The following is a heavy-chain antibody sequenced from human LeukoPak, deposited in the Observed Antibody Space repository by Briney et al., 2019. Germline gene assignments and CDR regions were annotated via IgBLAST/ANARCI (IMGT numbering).Heavy chain of an antibody. CDR3: ARGHCSSTSCRYYYYGMDV. V-gene: IGHV4-59*01. CDR2: IYYSGST. D-gene: IGHD2-2*01. J-gene: IGHJ6*02. CDR1: GGSISSYY. Sequence: SETLSLTCTVSGGSISSYYWSWIRQPPGKGLEWIVYIYYSGSTNYNPSLKSRVTISVDTSKNQFSLKLSSVTAADTAVYYCARGHCSSTSCRYYYYGMDVWGQGTTVTVSS.